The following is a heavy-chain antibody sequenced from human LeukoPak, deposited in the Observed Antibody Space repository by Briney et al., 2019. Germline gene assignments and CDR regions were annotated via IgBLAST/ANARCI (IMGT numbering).Heavy chain of an antibody. J-gene: IGHJ5*02. CDR2: IHYSGTT. V-gene: IGHV4-59*13. D-gene: IGHD6-19*01. Sequence: PSGTLSLTCTVSGGSISTYYWSWIRQPPGKGLEWIGYIHYSGTTNYNPSLKSRVTISVDTSRNQFSLKLSSVTAADTAMYYCAVGGGGIAVAGTGGWFDPWGQGTLVTVSS. CDR3: AVGGGGIAVAGTGGWFDP. CDR1: GGSISTYY.